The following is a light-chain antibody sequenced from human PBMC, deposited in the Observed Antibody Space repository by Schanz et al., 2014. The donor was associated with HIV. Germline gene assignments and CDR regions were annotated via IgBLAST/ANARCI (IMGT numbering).Light chain of an antibody. CDR1: QSVSSY. CDR3: QQYDNWPPMYT. V-gene: IGKV3-15*01. J-gene: IGKJ2*01. CDR2: GAS. Sequence: EIVLTQSPATLSLSPGERATLSCRASQSVSSYLAWYQQKPGQAPRLLIHGASTRATGIPARFSGSGSGTEFTLTISSLQSEDSAIYYCQQYDNWPPMYTFGQGTKLEI.